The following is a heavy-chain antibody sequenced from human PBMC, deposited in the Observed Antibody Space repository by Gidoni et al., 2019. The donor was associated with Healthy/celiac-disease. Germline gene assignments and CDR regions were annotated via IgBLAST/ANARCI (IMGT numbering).Heavy chain of an antibody. Sequence: QVQLVQSGAEVKKPGASVKVSCKASGYTFTSYAMPWVRQAPGQRLEWMGWINAGNGNTKYSQKFQGRVTITRDTSASTAYMELSSLRSEDTAVYYCASSASLGYCSSTSCLTSKHYYYGMDVWGQGTTVTVSS. CDR3: ASSASLGYCSSTSCLTSKHYYYGMDV. J-gene: IGHJ6*02. CDR1: GYTFTSYA. CDR2: INAGNGNT. V-gene: IGHV1-3*01. D-gene: IGHD2-2*01.